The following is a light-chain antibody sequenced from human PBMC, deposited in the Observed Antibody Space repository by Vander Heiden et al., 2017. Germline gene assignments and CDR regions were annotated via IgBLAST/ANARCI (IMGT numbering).Light chain of an antibody. J-gene: IGKJ4*01. CDR1: QSVSSY. CDR2: DAS. Sequence: EIVLTQSPATLSLSPGERATLSCRASQSVSSYLAWYQQKPGQAPRLLIYDASNRATGSPDRFSGSGYGKDFTLTISSLEPEECAVYYCQQRSNGHQGGLTFGGGTKVEIK. V-gene: IGKV3-11*01. CDR3: QQRSNGHQGGLT.